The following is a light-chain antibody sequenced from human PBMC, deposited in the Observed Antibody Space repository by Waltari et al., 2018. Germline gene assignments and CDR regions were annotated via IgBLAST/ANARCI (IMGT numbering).Light chain of an antibody. V-gene: IGKV3-20*01. CDR3: EHYVRLPVT. CDR1: ESVGRS. Sequence: EIVLTQSPGTLSLSPGERATLSCRASESVGRSLAWYQQKRGQAPRLLIYGVSTRASGIPDRFSGSGSGIDFSLVISRLEPEDFAVYYCEHYVRLPVTFGQGTKVEIK. J-gene: IGKJ1*01. CDR2: GVS.